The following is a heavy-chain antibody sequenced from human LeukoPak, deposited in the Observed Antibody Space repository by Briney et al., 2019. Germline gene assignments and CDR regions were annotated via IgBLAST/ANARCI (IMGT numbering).Heavy chain of an antibody. Sequence: ASVKVSCKASGGTFSSYAISWVRQAPGQGLEWMGWINPNSGGTNYAQKFQGRVTMTRDTSISTAYMELSRLRSDDTAVYYCARVLHSSGWYYNWFDPWGQGTLVTVSS. J-gene: IGHJ5*02. CDR1: GGTFSSYA. CDR2: INPNSGGT. D-gene: IGHD6-19*01. CDR3: ARVLHSSGWYYNWFDP. V-gene: IGHV1-2*02.